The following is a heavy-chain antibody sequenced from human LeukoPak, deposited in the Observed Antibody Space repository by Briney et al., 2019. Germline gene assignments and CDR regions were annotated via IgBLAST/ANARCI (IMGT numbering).Heavy chain of an antibody. CDR2: MNPNSGNT. Sequence: GASVKVSCKASGYTFTSHDINWVRQATGQGLEWMGWMNPNSGNTGYAQKFQGRVTITRNTSISTAYRELSSLRSEDTAVYYCATAQLVRDAFDIWGQGTMATVSS. D-gene: IGHD6-13*01. CDR3: ATAQLVRDAFDI. V-gene: IGHV1-8*03. CDR1: GYTFTSHD. J-gene: IGHJ3*02.